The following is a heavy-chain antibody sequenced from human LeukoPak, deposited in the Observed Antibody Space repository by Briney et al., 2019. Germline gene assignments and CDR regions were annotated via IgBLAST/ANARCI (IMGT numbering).Heavy chain of an antibody. CDR2: ISSSGSTK. V-gene: IGHV3-11*01. J-gene: IGHJ3*02. D-gene: IGHD4-17*01. CDR3: ARDFGLYGDQRPVAFDI. Sequence: GGSLRLSCAASGFIFSDYYMTWIRQAPGKGLEWVSYISSSGSTKSYADSVKGRFTISRDNAKNSLYLQMNSLRAEDTAVYYCARDFGLYGDQRPVAFDIWGQGTMVTVSS. CDR1: GFIFSDYY.